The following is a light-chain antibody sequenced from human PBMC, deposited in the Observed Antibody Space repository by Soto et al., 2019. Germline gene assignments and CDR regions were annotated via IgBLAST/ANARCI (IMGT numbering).Light chain of an antibody. CDR1: SSDVGGYNY. CDR2: EVS. Sequence: QSVLTQPPSASGSPGQSVTISCTGTSSDVGGYNYVSRYQQHPGKAPKLMIYEVSKRPSGVPDRFSGSKSGNTASLTVSGLQAEDEADYYCSSYAGSNNPVVFGGGTKVTVL. V-gene: IGLV2-8*01. CDR3: SSYAGSNNPVV. J-gene: IGLJ2*01.